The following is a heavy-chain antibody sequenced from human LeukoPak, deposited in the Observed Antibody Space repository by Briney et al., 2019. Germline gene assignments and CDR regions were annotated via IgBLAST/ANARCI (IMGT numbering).Heavy chain of an antibody. J-gene: IGHJ3*02. CDR3: ARDLGLRLADAFHI. Sequence: GGSLRLSCAASGFTVSSNYMSWVRQAPGKGLEWVSVIYSGGSTYYADSVKGRFTISRDNSKNTLYLQMNSLRAEDTAVYYCARDLGLRLADAFHIWGQGTMVTLSS. V-gene: IGHV3-66*02. CDR1: GFTVSSNY. CDR2: IYSGGST. D-gene: IGHD3-16*01.